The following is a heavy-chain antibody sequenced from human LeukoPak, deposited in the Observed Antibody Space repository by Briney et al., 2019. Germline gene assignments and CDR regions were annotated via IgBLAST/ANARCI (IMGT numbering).Heavy chain of an antibody. J-gene: IGHJ4*02. V-gene: IGHV1-69*05. CDR2: IIPIFGTA. Sequence: GSSVKVSCKASGGTFSSYAISWVRQAPGQGLEWMGGIIPIFGTANYAQKFQGWVTMTRDTSISTAYMELSRLRSDDTAVYYCARGSKEKVFDYWGQGTLVTVSS. CDR3: ARGSKEKVFDY. CDR1: GGTFSSYA.